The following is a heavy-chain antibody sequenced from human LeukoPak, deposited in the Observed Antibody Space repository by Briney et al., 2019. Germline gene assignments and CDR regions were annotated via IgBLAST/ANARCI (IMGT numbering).Heavy chain of an antibody. V-gene: IGHV3-23*01. Sequence: GGSLRLSCAASGFTFSGYAMAWVRQAPGNGLEWVATISDSGDLTYYADSVKGRLTVSRDNSKSTLSLQINTLRDEDTATYYCATDYEEGYFFNWGQGALVTVSS. J-gene: IGHJ4*02. D-gene: IGHD3-3*01. CDR3: ATDYEEGYFFN. CDR1: GFTFSGYA. CDR2: ISDSGDLT.